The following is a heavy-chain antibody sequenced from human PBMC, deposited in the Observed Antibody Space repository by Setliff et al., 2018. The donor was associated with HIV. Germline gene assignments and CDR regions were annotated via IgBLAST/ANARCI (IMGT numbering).Heavy chain of an antibody. CDR2: IYSGGTT. D-gene: IGHD6-6*01. J-gene: IGHJ4*02. Sequence: PGGSLRLSCAASGFSVSFSFMSWVRQAPGKGLEWVSIIYSGGTTYYADSVKGRFTISRDSSKNTLYLQMNSLRAEDTAVYYCAREEYTQYYFDYWGRGALVTVSS. CDR1: GFSVSFSF. V-gene: IGHV3-53*05. CDR3: AREEYTQYYFDY.